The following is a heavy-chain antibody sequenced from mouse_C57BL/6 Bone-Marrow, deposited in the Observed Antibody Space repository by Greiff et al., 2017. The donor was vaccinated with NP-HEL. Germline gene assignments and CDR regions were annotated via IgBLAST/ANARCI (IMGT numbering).Heavy chain of an antibody. J-gene: IGHJ4*01. CDR2: IYWDDDK. CDR3: ARSGVYYGSSPRYYAIDY. D-gene: IGHD1-1*01. CDR1: GFSLSTSGMG. V-gene: IGHV8-12*01. Sequence: QVTLKESGPGILQSSQSLSLTCSFSGFSLSTSGMGVSWIRQPPGKGLEWLAHIYWDDDKRYNPFLKSRPTTSKDTSSNQVFHKITSVDTADTATYYCARSGVYYGSSPRYYAIDYWGQGTSVTVSS.